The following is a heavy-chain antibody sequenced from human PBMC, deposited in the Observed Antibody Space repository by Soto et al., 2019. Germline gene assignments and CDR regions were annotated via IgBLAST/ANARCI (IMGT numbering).Heavy chain of an antibody. V-gene: IGHV1-69*13. Sequence: ASVKVSCKASGGTFSSYAISWVRQAPGQGLEWMGGIIPIFGTANYAQKFQGRVTITADESTSTAYMELSSLRSEDPAVYYCARGEFRMDAFDIWGQGTMVTVSS. CDR3: ARGEFRMDAFDI. CDR2: IIPIFGTA. CDR1: GGTFSSYA. D-gene: IGHD2-15*01. J-gene: IGHJ3*02.